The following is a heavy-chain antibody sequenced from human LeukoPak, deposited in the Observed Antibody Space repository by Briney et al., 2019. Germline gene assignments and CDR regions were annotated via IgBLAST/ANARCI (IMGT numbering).Heavy chain of an antibody. CDR1: RFTFSSYN. J-gene: IGHJ3*02. Sequence: EGSLRLSCAASRFTFSSYNMKWVRQAPGKGLEWVSYISSSSGTIYYADSVKGRFTISRDNAKNSLYLQMNSLRDEDTAVYYCAREGGWGYDSSGLDAFDIWGQGTMVTVSS. CDR2: ISSSSGTI. CDR3: AREGGWGYDSSGLDAFDI. V-gene: IGHV3-48*02. D-gene: IGHD3-22*01.